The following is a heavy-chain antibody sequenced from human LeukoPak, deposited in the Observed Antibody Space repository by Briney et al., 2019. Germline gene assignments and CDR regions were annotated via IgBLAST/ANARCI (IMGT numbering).Heavy chain of an antibody. V-gene: IGHV3-7*01. CDR2: MNEDGSGT. CDR1: GSAIGVFW. Sequence: RPLSPSCAFPGSAIGVFWRPGSGKTRGRERKWVADMNEDGSGTYYVDSVKGRFTVSRDNAQNSVYLQMNSLRVEDTGVYYCARDPAWGAIDYWGQGTLVTVSS. D-gene: IGHD7-27*01. J-gene: IGHJ4*02. CDR3: ARDPAWGAIDY.